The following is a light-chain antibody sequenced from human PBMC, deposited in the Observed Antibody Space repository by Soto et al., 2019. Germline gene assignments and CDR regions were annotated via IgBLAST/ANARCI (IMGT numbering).Light chain of an antibody. Sequence: EIVLTRSPGTLSLSPVELVAPAVRAGQIVTSSQLAWYQQKPGQAPRLLVFGASSRVLGIPDRFSGSGSGTDFTLTISSLQPEDFATYYCQQSYSTPPTFGQGTKVDIK. V-gene: IGKV3-20*01. J-gene: IGKJ1*01. CDR3: QQSYSTPPT. CDR2: GAS. CDR1: QIVTSSQ.